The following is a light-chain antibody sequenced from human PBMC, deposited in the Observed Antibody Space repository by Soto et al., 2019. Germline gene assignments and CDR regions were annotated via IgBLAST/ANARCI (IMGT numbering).Light chain of an antibody. CDR2: HVS. CDR3: SSYASSSTLYV. V-gene: IGLV2-14*03. J-gene: IGLJ1*01. Sequence: QSALTQPASVSGSPGQSITISCTGTSSDVGGYNYVSWYQQHPGKAPKLMIYHVSNRPSGVSNRFSGSKSGHTASLTISGLQAEDEADYYCSSYASSSTLYVFGAGTKVTVL. CDR1: SSDVGGYNY.